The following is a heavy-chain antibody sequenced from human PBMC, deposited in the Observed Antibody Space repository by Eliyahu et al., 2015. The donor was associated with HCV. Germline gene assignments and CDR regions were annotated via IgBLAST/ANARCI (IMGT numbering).Heavy chain of an antibody. D-gene: IGHD3-22*01. CDR2: IIPILGIA. V-gene: IGHV1-69*04. J-gene: IGHJ6*02. Sequence: QVQLVQSGAEVKKPGSSVKVSCKASGGTFSSYTISWVRQAPGQGLEWMGRIIPILGIANYAQKFQGRVTITADKSTSTAYMELSSLRSEDTAVYYCARGFDYYDSSGPGRDYYGMDVWGQGTTVTVSS. CDR3: ARGFDYYDSSGPGRDYYGMDV. CDR1: GGTFSSYT.